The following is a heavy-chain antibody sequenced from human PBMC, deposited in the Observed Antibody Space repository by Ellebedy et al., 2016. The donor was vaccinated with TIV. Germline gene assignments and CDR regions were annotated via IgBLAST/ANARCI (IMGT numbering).Heavy chain of an antibody. CDR1: EGSINSYY. D-gene: IGHD2-2*02. V-gene: IGHV4-59*01. CDR2: IYYSGST. Sequence: SETLSLTCTVSEGSINSYYWTWIRQPPGKGLEWIGYIYYSGSTSYNPSLKSRVTISVDTSKNQFSLNLRSVTAADTAVYYCARDPGYCSSPTCYTLFDYWGQGTLVAVSS. CDR3: ARDPGYCSSPTCYTLFDY. J-gene: IGHJ4*02.